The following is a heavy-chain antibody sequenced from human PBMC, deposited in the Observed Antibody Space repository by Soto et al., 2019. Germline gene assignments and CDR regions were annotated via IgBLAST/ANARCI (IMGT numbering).Heavy chain of an antibody. CDR3: ARDRWSIAAAGTGYYYYGMDV. CDR2: ISAYNGNT. Sequence: GASGKVSCKASGYTFTSYGISWVRQAPGQGLEWMGWISAYNGNTNYAQKLQGRVTMTTDTSTSTAYMELRSLRSDDTAVYYCARDRWSIAAAGTGYYYYGMDVWGQGTTVTVSS. V-gene: IGHV1-18*04. CDR1: GYTFTSYG. J-gene: IGHJ6*02. D-gene: IGHD6-13*01.